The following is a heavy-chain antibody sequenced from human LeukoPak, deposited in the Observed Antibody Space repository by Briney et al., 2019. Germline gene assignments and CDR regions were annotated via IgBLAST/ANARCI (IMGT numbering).Heavy chain of an antibody. CDR1: GVSISSYY. V-gene: IGHV4-59*01. CDR3: ARLTDVYNSLEY. J-gene: IGHJ4*02. D-gene: IGHD5-24*01. Sequence: SETLSLTCIVSGVSISSYYWSWIRQPPGKGLEWIAYFSYGGITNYNPFLKSRVTISMDTSKNQFSLKLSSVTAADTAVYYCARLTDVYNSLEYWGQGALVTVSS. CDR2: FSYGGIT.